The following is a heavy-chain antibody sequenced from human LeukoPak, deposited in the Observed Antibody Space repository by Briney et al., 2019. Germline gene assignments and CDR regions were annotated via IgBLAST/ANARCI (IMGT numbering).Heavy chain of an antibody. CDR2: INPNSGGT. D-gene: IGHD3-22*01. V-gene: IGHV1-2*02. J-gene: IGHJ4*02. CDR1: GYTFTGYY. Sequence: ASVKVSCKASGYTFTGYYMHWVRQAPGQGLEWMGWINPNSGGTNYAQKFQGRVTMIRDTSISTAYMELSRLRSDDTAVYYCARGPDYYDSSGPDYWGQGTLVTVSS. CDR3: ARGPDYYDSSGPDY.